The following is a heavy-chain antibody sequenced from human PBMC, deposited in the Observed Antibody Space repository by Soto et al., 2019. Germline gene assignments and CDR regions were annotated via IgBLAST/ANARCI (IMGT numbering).Heavy chain of an antibody. CDR1: GGSVSSGSYY. D-gene: IGHD3-22*01. J-gene: IGHJ6*02. Sequence: SETLSLTCTVSGGSVSSGSYYWSWIRQPPGKGLEWIGYIYYSGSINYNPSLKSRVTISVDTSKNQFSLKLSSVTAADTAVYYCARDRYYYDSSEVGYYYGMDVWGQGTTVTVSS. V-gene: IGHV4-61*01. CDR3: ARDRYYYDSSEVGYYYGMDV. CDR2: IYYSGSI.